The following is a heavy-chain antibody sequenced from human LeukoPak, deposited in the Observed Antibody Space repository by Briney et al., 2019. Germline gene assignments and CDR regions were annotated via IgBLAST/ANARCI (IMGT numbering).Heavy chain of an antibody. CDR3: ARVRYSGYDLAPFDY. V-gene: IGHV3-66*01. J-gene: IGHJ4*02. D-gene: IGHD5-12*01. CDR2: IVSGGAT. Sequence: GGSLRLSCAASGFTVSSKYMSWVRQAPGKGLEWVSVIVSGGATYYADSVKGRFTISRDNAKNSLYLQMNSLRAEDTAVYYCARVRYSGYDLAPFDYWGQGTLVTVSS. CDR1: GFTVSSKY.